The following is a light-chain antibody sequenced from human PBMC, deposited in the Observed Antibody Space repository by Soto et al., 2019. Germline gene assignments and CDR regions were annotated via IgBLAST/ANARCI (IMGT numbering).Light chain of an antibody. J-gene: IGKJ2*01. CDR3: QQYANSPFT. CDR1: QSVSSNY. CDR2: GAS. V-gene: IGKV3-20*01. Sequence: EIVLTQSPGTLPLSPGERATLSCRASQSVSSNYLVWYQQKPGQAPRPLIYGASSRATGIPDRFSGSGSGTDVTLTISRLETEDFAVYYCQQYANSPFTFGQGTKLEIK.